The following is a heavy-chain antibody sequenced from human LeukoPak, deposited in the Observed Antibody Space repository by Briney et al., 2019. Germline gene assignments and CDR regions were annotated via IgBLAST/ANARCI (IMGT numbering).Heavy chain of an antibody. V-gene: IGHV4-34*01. D-gene: IGHD2-2*01. J-gene: IGHJ4*02. CDR1: GGSFGGYY. CDR2: VNHSGST. Sequence: SETLSLTCAVYGGSFGGYYWSWIRQPPGKGLEWIGEVNHSGSTNYNPSLKSRVTISVDTSKNQFSLKLSSVTAADTAVYYCARSNCSSTSCCLDYWGQGTLVTVSS. CDR3: ARSNCSSTSCCLDY.